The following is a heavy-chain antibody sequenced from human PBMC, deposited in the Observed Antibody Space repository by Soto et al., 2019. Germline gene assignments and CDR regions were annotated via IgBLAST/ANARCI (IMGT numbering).Heavy chain of an antibody. CDR3: ASSSRGSGKFDY. CDR2: IYYSGST. Sequence: SETLSLTXTVSGGSISSYYWSWIRQPPGKGLEWIGYIYYSGSTNYNPSLKSRVTISVDTSKNQFSLKLSSVTAADTAVYYCASSSRGSGKFDYWGQGTLVTVSS. J-gene: IGHJ4*02. D-gene: IGHD3-10*01. CDR1: GGSISSYY. V-gene: IGHV4-59*01.